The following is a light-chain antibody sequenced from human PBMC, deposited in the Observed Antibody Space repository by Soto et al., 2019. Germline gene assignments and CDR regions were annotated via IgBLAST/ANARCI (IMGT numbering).Light chain of an antibody. J-gene: IGKJ2*01. V-gene: IGKV3-15*01. CDR1: QSVGGD. Sequence: EIVLTQSPVTLSVSPGARATLSCRASQSVGGDLAWYQEIHGQPPRLLIYGAVTRATGVAARFSGRGSGTEFTLPVDSLQSEDLAIYSCQQYYAWPRTVGQGTKLEI. CDR3: QQYYAWPRT. CDR2: GAV.